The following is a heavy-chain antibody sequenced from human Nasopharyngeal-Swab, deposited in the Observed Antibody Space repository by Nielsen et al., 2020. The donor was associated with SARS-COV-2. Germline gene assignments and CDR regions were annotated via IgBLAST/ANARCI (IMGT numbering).Heavy chain of an antibody. CDR3: TTDFYFDY. CDR1: CFIFSASA. CDR2: IGDKDHNYAT. V-gene: IGHV3-73*01. Sequence: GESLKISCAASCFIFSASAIHWVRQASGKGLEWVGRIGDKDHNYATTYGASVQGRFTISSDDSKDTAFLQMDSLKTEDTALYYCTTDFYFDYWGQGTLVTVSS. J-gene: IGHJ4*02.